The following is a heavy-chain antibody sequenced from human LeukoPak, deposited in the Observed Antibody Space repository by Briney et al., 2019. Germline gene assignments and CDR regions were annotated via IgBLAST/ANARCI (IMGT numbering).Heavy chain of an antibody. D-gene: IGHD2-2*01. Sequence: PSETLSLTCSVSGGPITSGPYYWGWIRQPPGKGLEWIGYIYYSGSTYYNPSLKSRVTISVDTSKNQFSLKLSSVTAADTAVYYCARGCSSSSCYDAFDIWGQGTMVTVSS. CDR2: IYYSGST. V-gene: IGHV4-30-4*08. CDR1: GGPITSGPYY. CDR3: ARGCSSSSCYDAFDI. J-gene: IGHJ3*02.